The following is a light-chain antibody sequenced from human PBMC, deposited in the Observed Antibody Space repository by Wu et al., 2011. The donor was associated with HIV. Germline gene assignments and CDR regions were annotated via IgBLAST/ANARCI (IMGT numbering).Light chain of an antibody. V-gene: IGKV3-20*01. J-gene: IGKJ2*03. CDR2: GAS. CDR1: QRVSSNY. CDR3: QQYGRTPYS. Sequence: EIVLMQSPGTLSLSPGERATLSCRASQRVSSNYLAWYQQKLGQAPRLLIYGASIRATGIPDRFSGSGSGTDFTLTISRLEPEDFAVYYCQQYGRTPYSFGQGTTGDQT.